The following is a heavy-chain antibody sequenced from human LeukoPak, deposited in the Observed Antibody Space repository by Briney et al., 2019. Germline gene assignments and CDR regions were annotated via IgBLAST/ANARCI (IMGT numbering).Heavy chain of an antibody. J-gene: IGHJ6*02. CDR2: ISSSSSYI. CDR3: ARRASPYGMDV. D-gene: IGHD1-26*01. V-gene: IGHV3-21*01. Sequence: GGSLRLSCAASGFTFSSYSMNWVRQAPGKGLEWVSSISSSSSYIYYADSVKGRFTISRDNAKNSLYLQMHSLRAEDTVVYYCARRASPYGMDVWGQGTTVTVSS. CDR1: GFTFSSYS.